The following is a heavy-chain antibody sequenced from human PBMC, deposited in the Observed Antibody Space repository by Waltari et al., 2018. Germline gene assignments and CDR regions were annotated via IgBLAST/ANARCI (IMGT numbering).Heavy chain of an antibody. J-gene: IGHJ6*03. CDR2: IYPGDSDT. D-gene: IGHD2-15*01. V-gene: IGHV5-51*01. Sequence: EVQLVQSGAEVKKPGESLKISCKGSGYSFTSYWIGWVRQMPGKGLEWMGIIYPGDSDTRYSPSFQGQVTISADKSISTAYLQWSSLKASDTAMYYCARHPIRVADSYYYYYMDVWGKGTTVTVSS. CDR3: ARHPIRVADSYYYYYMDV. CDR1: GYSFTSYW.